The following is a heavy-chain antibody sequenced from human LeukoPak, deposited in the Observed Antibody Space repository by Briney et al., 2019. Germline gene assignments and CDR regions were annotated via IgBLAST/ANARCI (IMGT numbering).Heavy chain of an antibody. CDR2: IYYSGST. Sequence: SETLSLTCTVSGGSISSYYWSWIRQPPGKGLEWIGYIYYSGSTNYNPSLKSRVTISVDTSKNQFSLKLSSVTAADTAVYYCARVGVVATKTSDYWGQGTLVTVSS. J-gene: IGHJ4*02. CDR3: ARVGVVATKTSDY. D-gene: IGHD5-12*01. V-gene: IGHV4-59*08. CDR1: GGSISSYY.